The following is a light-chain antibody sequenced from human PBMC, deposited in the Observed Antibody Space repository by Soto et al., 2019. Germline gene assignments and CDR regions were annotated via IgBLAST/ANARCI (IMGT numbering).Light chain of an antibody. J-gene: IGKJ1*01. CDR1: QSIRGW. CDR3: QQYYSDWT. V-gene: IGKV1-5*01. Sequence: DIQMTQSPSTLSASVGDRVTITCRASQSIRGWLAWYQQKPGTAPKLLIYEASNLESGVPSRFSGSGSGTEFTLTISSLQPDDFATYYCQQYYSDWTFGQGTKVDIK. CDR2: EAS.